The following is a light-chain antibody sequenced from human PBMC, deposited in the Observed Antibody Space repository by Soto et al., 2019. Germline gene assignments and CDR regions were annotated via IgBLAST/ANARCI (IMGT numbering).Light chain of an antibody. CDR3: REYGSSPSYT. CDR2: GAS. CDR1: QSVSSSSY. Sequence: EIVLTQSPGTLSLSPGERATLSCRASQSVSSSSYLAWYQQKPGQAPRLLIYGASSRATGIPDRFSGSGSATDFTLSISRLEPEDFAVYDCREYGSSPSYTFGQATKLEIK. J-gene: IGKJ2*01. V-gene: IGKV3-20*01.